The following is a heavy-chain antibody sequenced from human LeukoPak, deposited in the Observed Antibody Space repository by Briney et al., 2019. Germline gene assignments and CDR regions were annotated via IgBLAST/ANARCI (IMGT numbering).Heavy chain of an antibody. Sequence: PSXTLSLTCIVSGSTINSGYYWGWIRPPPGKGLEWIGTISDRGSTYNNPSLKRGVTISVDTSKNQLSLKLTSVTAADTAVYYCARLPGASRPRYYFDYWGQGTLVTVSS. CDR3: ARLPGASRPRYYFDY. V-gene: IGHV4-38-2*02. CDR2: ISDRGST. CDR1: GSTINSGYY. J-gene: IGHJ4*02. D-gene: IGHD6-6*01.